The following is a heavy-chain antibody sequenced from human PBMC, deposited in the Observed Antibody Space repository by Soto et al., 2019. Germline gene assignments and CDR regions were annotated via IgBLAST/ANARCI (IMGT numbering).Heavy chain of an antibody. CDR3: ARDPAAALDDY. J-gene: IGHJ4*02. V-gene: IGHV4-34*01. Sequence: SETLSLTCAVYGGSFSGYYWSWIRQPPGKGLEWIGEIYHSGSTNYNPSLKSRVTISVDTSKNQFSLKLSSVTAADTAVYYCARDPAAALDDYWGQGTLVTVSS. D-gene: IGHD6-13*01. CDR1: GGSFSGYY. CDR2: IYHSGST.